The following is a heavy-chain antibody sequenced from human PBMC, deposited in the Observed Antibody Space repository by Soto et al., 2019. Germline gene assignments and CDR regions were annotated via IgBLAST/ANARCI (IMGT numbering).Heavy chain of an antibody. CDR1: GFTFSSYA. CDR2: ISGSGGST. CDR3: AKGLVRGDS. D-gene: IGHD3-10*01. Sequence: EVQLLESGGGLVQPGGSLRLSCAASGFTFSSYAMSWVRQAPGKGLEWVSAISGSGGSTYYADFGKGRFTISRDKSKNTLYLQMNSLRHEDTAVYYCAKGLVRGDSWGQGTLVTVSS. J-gene: IGHJ4*02. V-gene: IGHV3-23*01.